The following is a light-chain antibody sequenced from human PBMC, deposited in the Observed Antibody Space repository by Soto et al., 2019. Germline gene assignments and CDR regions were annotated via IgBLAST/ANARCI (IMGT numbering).Light chain of an antibody. CDR1: QSVSSNY. CDR2: GAS. Sequence: EIVLTQSPGTLSLSPGERATLSCRASQSVSSNYLAWYQQKPGQAPRPLIYGASSRATGITDRFSGSGAGTDFTLTISRLESEDFAVYCCQQYGSSPWTFGQGTKVEIK. CDR3: QQYGSSPWT. V-gene: IGKV3-20*01. J-gene: IGKJ1*01.